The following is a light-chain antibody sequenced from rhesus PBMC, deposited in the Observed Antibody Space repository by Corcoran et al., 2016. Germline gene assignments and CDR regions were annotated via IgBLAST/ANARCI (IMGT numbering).Light chain of an antibody. V-gene: IGKV1-74*01. Sequence: DIQMTQSPSSLSASVGDRVTITCRASENVNNYLHWYQQKPGKAPKLLNYKASTLQSGVPSRFSCGGSGTDFTLTISSLQPEDFATYYCQHSYGTPFTFGPGTKLDIK. J-gene: IGKJ3*01. CDR2: KAS. CDR3: QHSYGTPFT. CDR1: ENVNNY.